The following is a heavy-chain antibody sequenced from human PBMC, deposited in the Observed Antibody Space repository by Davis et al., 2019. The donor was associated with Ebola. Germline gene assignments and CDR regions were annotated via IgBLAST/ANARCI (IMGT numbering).Heavy chain of an antibody. CDR3: TTTPQYSSGQNKPFDY. J-gene: IGHJ4*02. V-gene: IGHV3-30*04. CDR2: ISNDGSNK. CDR1: GFTFSSSA. Sequence: GESLKISCAASGFTFSSSAMHWVRQAPGKGLEWVAVISNDGSNKYYADSVKGRFTISRDNSKNTLYLQMNSLRAEDTAVYYCTTTPQYSSGQNKPFDYWGQGTLVTVSS. D-gene: IGHD6-19*01.